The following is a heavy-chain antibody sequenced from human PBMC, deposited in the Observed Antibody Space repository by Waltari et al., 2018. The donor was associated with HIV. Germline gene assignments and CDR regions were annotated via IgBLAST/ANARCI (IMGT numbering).Heavy chain of an antibody. D-gene: IGHD3-22*01. V-gene: IGHV1-69*01. CDR2: IIPIFGKA. J-gene: IGHJ3*02. CDR1: GGTFSSYA. CDR3: ARVSSVTMIVVGTPNAFDI. Sequence: QVQLVQSGAEVKKPGSSVKVSCKASGGTFSSYAISWVRQAPGQGLEWKGVIIPIFGKANYAQKFQGRVTIPADESTSTAYMELSSLRSEDTAVYSCARVSSVTMIVVGTPNAFDIWGQGTMVTVSS.